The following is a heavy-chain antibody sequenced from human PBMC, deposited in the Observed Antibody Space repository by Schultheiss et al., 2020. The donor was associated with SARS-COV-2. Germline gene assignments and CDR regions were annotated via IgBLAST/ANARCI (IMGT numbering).Heavy chain of an antibody. Sequence: ASVKVSCKASGGTFSSYAISWVRQAPGQGLEWMGGMNPNSGNTGYAQKFQGRVTMTRNTSISTAYMELSSLRSEDTAVYYCARDKLLNQRYSSGWAYWGQGTLVTVSS. CDR2: MNPNSGNT. CDR3: ARDKLLNQRYSSGWAY. V-gene: IGHV1-8*02. D-gene: IGHD6-19*01. CDR1: GGTFSSYA. J-gene: IGHJ4*02.